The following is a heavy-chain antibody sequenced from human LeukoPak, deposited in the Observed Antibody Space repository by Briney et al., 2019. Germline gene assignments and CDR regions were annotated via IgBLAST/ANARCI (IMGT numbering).Heavy chain of an antibody. Sequence: GASVKVSCKASGYTFTGYYMHWVRQAPGQGLEWMGWINPNSGGTNYAQKFQGRVTMTRDTSISTAYMELSRLRSDDTAVYYCARDAGEKNGDCPDYWGQGTLVTVSS. CDR2: INPNSGGT. J-gene: IGHJ4*02. V-gene: IGHV1-2*02. D-gene: IGHD2-21*02. CDR3: ARDAGEKNGDCPDY. CDR1: GYTFTGYY.